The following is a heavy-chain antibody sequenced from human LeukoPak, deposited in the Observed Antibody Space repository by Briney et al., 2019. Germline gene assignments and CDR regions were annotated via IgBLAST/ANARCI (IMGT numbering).Heavy chain of an antibody. V-gene: IGHV5-51*01. J-gene: IGHJ5*02. CDR1: GYSFTTYW. CDR2: IYPGDSDT. CDR3: ARLGGIPANWFDP. Sequence: GESLKISCKASGYSFTTYWIGWVRQMPGKGLECMGIIYPGDSDTRYSPSFQGQVTISADKSISTAYLQWSSLKASDTAMYYCARLGGIPANWFDPWGQGTLVTVSS. D-gene: IGHD2-2*01.